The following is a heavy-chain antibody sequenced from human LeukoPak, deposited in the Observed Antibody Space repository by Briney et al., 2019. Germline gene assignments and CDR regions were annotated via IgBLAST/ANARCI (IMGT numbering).Heavy chain of an antibody. CDR3: ARDEVATIGGYYYYYMDV. D-gene: IGHD5-12*01. CDR2: IKQDGSEK. V-gene: IGHV3-7*01. CDR1: GFTFVTYW. Sequence: RGGSLRLSCGASGFTFVTYWMTWVRQAPGKGLEWVANIKQDGSEKYYVDSVKGRFTISRDNAKNSLYLQMNSLRAEDTAVYYCARDEVATIGGYYYYYMDVWGKGTTVTISS. J-gene: IGHJ6*03.